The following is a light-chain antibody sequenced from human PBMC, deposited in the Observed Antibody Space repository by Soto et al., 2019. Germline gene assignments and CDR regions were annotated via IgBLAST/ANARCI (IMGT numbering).Light chain of an antibody. Sequence: DIQMTQSPSSLSASVGDRVTITCRASQSIANYLNWYQQKPGKAPKLLIYAASTLQSGVPSKFSGSGFGTDFTLTISSLQPEDFATYYCQQLNTFLPTFGGGTKVDIK. CDR1: QSIANY. CDR3: QQLNTFLPT. V-gene: IGKV1-39*01. J-gene: IGKJ4*01. CDR2: AAS.